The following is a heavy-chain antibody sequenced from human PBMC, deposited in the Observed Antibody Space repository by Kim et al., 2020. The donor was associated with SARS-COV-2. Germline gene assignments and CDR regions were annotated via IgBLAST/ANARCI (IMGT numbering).Heavy chain of an antibody. D-gene: IGHD2-2*03. Sequence: HYVDSVKGRFTISRDNYKNTLYLQMNILRADDTAVYDCMKREWRWIWDHWGQGTRVTVSS. J-gene: IGHJ4*02. CDR3: MKREWRWIWDH. V-gene: IGHV3-23*02.